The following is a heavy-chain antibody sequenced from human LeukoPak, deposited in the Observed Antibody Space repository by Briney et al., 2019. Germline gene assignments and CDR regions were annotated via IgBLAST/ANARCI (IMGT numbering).Heavy chain of an antibody. V-gene: IGHV4-59*01. CDR2: IYHHGKS. CDR3: ARIRGLGAVSPYSDF. D-gene: IGHD3/OR15-3a*01. J-gene: IGHJ4*02. CDR1: MDSINSSD. Sequence: SETLSLTCSVSMDSINSSDSIWIRQPPGKGLEWIGYIYHHGKSGYNPSLQRRVTISLDTSKNQFSLTLSFVTAADTAMYYCARIRGLGAVSPYSDFWGQGTLVTVSS.